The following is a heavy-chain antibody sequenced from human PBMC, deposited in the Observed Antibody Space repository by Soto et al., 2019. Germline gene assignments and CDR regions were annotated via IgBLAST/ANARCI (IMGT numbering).Heavy chain of an antibody. CDR1: GFTFSGSA. CDR3: TSPYCSGGSCYGDYYYGMDV. Sequence: EVQLVESGGGLVQPGGSLKLSCAASGFTFSGSAMHWVRQASGKGLEWVGRIRSKANSYATAYAASVKGRCTISRDDSKNTAYLQMNSLKTEDTAVYYCTSPYCSGGSCYGDYYYGMDVWGQGTTVTVSS. V-gene: IGHV3-73*02. D-gene: IGHD2-15*01. J-gene: IGHJ6*02. CDR2: IRSKANSYAT.